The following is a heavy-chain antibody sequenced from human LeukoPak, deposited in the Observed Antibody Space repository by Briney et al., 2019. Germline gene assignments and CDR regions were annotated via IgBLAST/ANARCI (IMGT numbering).Heavy chain of an antibody. V-gene: IGHV4-4*02. CDR2: IYHSGST. J-gene: IGHJ4*02. Sequence: SETLSLTCAVSGGSISSSNWWSWVRQPPGKGLEWIGEIYHSGSTNYNPSLKSRVTISLDTSKNQFSLKLSSVTAADTAVYYCARGYSSSWRTATYFDFWGQGTLVTVSS. CDR1: GGSISSSNW. D-gene: IGHD6-13*01. CDR3: ARGYSSSWRTATYFDF.